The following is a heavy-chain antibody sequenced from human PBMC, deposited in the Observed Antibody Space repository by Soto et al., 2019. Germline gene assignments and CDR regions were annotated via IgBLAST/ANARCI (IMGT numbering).Heavy chain of an antibody. D-gene: IGHD4-4*01. CDR2: IKSKSSGGTT. Sequence: PGGSLRLSCAASGLIFRNAWMSWVRQAPGKGLEWVGRIKSKSSGGTTDYAAPVEGRVTISRDDSKSTLYLQMTSLTIEDTAVYFCASEKGWRQSPLDSWGQGALFTASS. J-gene: IGHJ5*01. V-gene: IGHV3-15*01. CDR3: ASEKGWRQSPLDS. CDR1: GLIFRNAW.